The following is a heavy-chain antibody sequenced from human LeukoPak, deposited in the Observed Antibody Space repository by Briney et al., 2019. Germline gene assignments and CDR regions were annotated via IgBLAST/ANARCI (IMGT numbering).Heavy chain of an antibody. V-gene: IGHV4-4*09. CDR3: GRLPRGYPYYLDY. D-gene: IGHD1-1*01. CDR1: GGPISGYH. J-gene: IGHJ4*02. CDR2: IYTSGST. Sequence: SETLSLTCTVSGGPISGYHWSWIRQPPGKGLEWIGYIYTSGSTNYNPSLKSRVTISVDTSKNKFSLKRSSVPAPDTAVYYCGRLPRGYPYYLDYWGKGTLVTVSS.